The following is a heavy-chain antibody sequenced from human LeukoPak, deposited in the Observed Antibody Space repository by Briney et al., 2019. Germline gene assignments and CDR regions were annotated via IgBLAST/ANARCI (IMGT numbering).Heavy chain of an antibody. CDR2: IYYSGNT. D-gene: IGHD2-15*01. CDR1: GGSISSSTYY. V-gene: IGHV4-39*01. Sequence: SETLSLTCTVSGGSISSSTYYWGWLRQPPGKGLEWIGSIYYSGNTYYNPSLKSRVTRSVDTSKNQFSLKLSSVTAADTAVYYCARSARDSHFDYWGQGTLVTVSS. J-gene: IGHJ4*02. CDR3: ARSARDSHFDY.